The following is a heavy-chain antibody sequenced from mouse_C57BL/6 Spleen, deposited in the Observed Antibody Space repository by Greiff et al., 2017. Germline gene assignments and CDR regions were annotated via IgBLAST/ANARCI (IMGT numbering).Heavy chain of an antibody. Sequence: QVQLKESGAELVRPGTSVKVSCKASGYAFTNYLIEWVKQRPGQGLEWIGVINPGSGGTNYNEKFKGKATLTADQSSSTAYMQLSSLTSEDSAVHFCARDYSNYERFAYWGQGTLVTVSA. CDR2: INPGSGGT. CDR1: GYAFTNYL. J-gene: IGHJ3*01. D-gene: IGHD2-5*01. CDR3: ARDYSNYERFAY. V-gene: IGHV1-54*01.